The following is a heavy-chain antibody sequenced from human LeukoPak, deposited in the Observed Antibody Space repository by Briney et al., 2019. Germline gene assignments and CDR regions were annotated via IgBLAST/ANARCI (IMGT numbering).Heavy chain of an antibody. CDR2: IGAAGGSK. J-gene: IGHJ4*02. V-gene: IGHV3-23*01. Sequence: PGGSLRLSCAVSGFTFSSYVMSWVRQAPGEGLEWVSSIGAAGGSKNYADSVKGRFTISRDNSKSTLYLQMSSLSPDDTAVYYCAKGGGLSCYDYWGQGTLVTVSS. CDR3: AKGGGLSCYDY. CDR1: GFTFSSYV. D-gene: IGHD2-15*01.